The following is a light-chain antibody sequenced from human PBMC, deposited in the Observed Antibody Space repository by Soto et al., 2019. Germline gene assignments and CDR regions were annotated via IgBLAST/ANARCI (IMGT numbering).Light chain of an antibody. CDR1: QSISSY. CDR3: QQSYSTPLT. CDR2: AAS. V-gene: IGKV1-39*01. J-gene: IGKJ4*01. Sequence: DIQMTQSPSSLSASVGDRVTITCRASQSISSYLNWYQQKPGKAPKLLIYAASSLQSGVTSRFRGSGYGTDFTLTISSLQPEDFATYYCQQSYSTPLTFGGGTKVESK.